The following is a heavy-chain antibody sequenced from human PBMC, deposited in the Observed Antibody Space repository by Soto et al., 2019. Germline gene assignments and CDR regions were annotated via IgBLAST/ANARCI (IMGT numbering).Heavy chain of an antibody. J-gene: IGHJ4*02. V-gene: IGHV4-30-4*01. D-gene: IGHD3-10*01. CDR1: GGSISSGDYY. CDR3: ARDYGSGSFAYYFDY. CDR2: IYYSGST. Sequence: SETVSLTCTVSGGSISSGDYYWSWIRQPPGKGLEWIGYIYYSGSTYYNPSLKSRVTISVDTSKNQFSLKLSSVTAADTAVYYCARDYGSGSFAYYFDYWGQGTLVTVSS.